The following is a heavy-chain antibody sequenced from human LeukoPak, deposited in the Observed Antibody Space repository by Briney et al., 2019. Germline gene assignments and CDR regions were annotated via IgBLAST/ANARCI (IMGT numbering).Heavy chain of an antibody. CDR1: GYTFTNYY. D-gene: IGHD6-19*01. CDR2: ISAYNGHT. CDR3: ARDSAVAGSAVGY. Sequence: ASVKVSCKASGYTFTNYYMHWVRQAPGQGLEWMGWISAYNGHTNYAQKLQDRVTMTTDTSTSTAYMELRSLRDDDTAMYYCARDSAVAGSAVGYWGQGTLVTVTS. J-gene: IGHJ4*02. V-gene: IGHV1-18*04.